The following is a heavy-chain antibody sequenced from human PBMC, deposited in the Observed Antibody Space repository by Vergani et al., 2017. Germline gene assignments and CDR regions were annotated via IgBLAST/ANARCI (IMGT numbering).Heavy chain of an antibody. V-gene: IGHV3-23*01. CDR1: GFTFSSYA. D-gene: IGHD1-26*01. Sequence: VQLLESGGGLVQPGGSLRLSCAASGFTFSSYAMSWVRQAPGKGLAWVSAISGSGGSTYYADSVKGRFTIARDNSKNTLSLQMNSLRAEDTAVYYCAKDSRKWELLPIDYWGQGTLVTVSS. CDR2: ISGSGGST. CDR3: AKDSRKWELLPIDY. J-gene: IGHJ4*02.